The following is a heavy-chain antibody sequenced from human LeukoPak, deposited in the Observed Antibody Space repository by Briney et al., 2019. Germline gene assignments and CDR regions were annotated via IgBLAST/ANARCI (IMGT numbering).Heavy chain of an antibody. CDR2: IIPIFGTA. CDR3: ASTGDQLLLGGPFDY. J-gene: IGHJ4*02. D-gene: IGHD2-2*01. CDR1: GGTFSSYA. V-gene: IGHV1-69*06. Sequence: GASAKVSCKASGGTFSSYAISWVRQAPGQGLEWMGGIIPIFGTANYAQKFQGRVTITADKSTSTAYMELSSLRSEDTAVYYCASTGDQLLLGGPFDYWGQGTLVTVSS.